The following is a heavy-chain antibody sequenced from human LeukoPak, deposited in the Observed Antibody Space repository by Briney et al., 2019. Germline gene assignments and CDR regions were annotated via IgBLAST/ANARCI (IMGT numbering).Heavy chain of an antibody. D-gene: IGHD6-13*01. CDR2: IIPILGIA. J-gene: IGHJ5*02. CDR3: ARASSIAAAGTLPRALWFDP. V-gene: IGHV1-69*04. Sequence: SVKVSCKASGGTFSSYAISWVRQAPGQGLEWMGRIIPILGIANYAQKFQGRVTITADKSTSTAYMELSSLGSEDTAVYYCARASSIAAAGTLPRALWFDPWGQGTLVTVSS. CDR1: GGTFSSYA.